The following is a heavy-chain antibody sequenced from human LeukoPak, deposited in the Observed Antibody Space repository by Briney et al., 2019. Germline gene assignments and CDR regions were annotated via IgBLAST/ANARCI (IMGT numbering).Heavy chain of an antibody. V-gene: IGHV3-30-3*01. J-gene: IGHJ4*02. CDR3: AKEGTGIHFDY. CDR2: ISYDGGNT. Sequence: GGSLRLSCAASGFTFSSNAIHWVRQAPGKGLEWVAGISYDGGNTYYADSVKGRFTISRDNSKNTLYLQMNSLRAEDTAVYYCAKEGTGIHFDYWGQGTLVTVSS. CDR1: GFTFSSNA. D-gene: IGHD1-1*01.